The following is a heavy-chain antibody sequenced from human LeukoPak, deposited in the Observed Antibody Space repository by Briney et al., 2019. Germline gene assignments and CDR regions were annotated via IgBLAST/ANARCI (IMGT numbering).Heavy chain of an antibody. CDR1: GYTFTGHY. CDR2: INPNSGGT. CDR3: ARPYDNKRPVDY. V-gene: IGHV1-2*02. Sequence: GASVKVSCKASGYTFTGHYMHWVRQAPGQGLEWMGWINPNSGGTNYGPKFQGRVTMTRDTSISTAYMELSRLTSDDTAMYYCARPYDNKRPVDYWGQGTLVTVSS. D-gene: IGHD3-16*01. J-gene: IGHJ4*02.